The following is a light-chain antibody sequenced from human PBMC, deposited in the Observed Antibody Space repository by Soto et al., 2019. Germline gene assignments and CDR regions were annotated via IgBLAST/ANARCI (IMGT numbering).Light chain of an antibody. CDR1: QTVSTNY. CDR2: GAS. Sequence: EIALTQSPGTLSFSPGERATLSCRASQTVSTNYLAWHQQKPGQAPRLLIYGASKRATGIPDRFSGSGSGTDFTLTISRLEPKDFAVYCCQRYGSSPRTFGQGTKVDIK. CDR3: QRYGSSPRT. J-gene: IGKJ1*01. V-gene: IGKV3-20*01.